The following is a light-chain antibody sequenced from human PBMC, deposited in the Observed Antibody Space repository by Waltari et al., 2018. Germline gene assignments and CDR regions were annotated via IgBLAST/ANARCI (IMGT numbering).Light chain of an antibody. J-gene: IGLJ2*01. Sequence: QSALPQPASVSGSPGQSVTIFCAGTSHDGGGYNSVSWYQEHPGQAPRVIMYDVSDRPSGVSDRFSGSKSGNTASLTISGLQAEDEADYYCSSQSSNDVVLFGGGTKLTVL. CDR1: SHDGGGYNS. V-gene: IGLV2-14*01. CDR3: SSQSSNDVVL. CDR2: DVS.